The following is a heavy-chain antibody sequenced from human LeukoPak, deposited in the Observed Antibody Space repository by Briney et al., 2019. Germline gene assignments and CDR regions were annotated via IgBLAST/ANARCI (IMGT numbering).Heavy chain of an antibody. V-gene: IGHV3-30-3*01. CDR3: ARGKRYSGSYFDY. CDR1: GFTFSSYA. J-gene: IGHJ4*02. CDR2: ISYDGSNK. Sequence: GRSLRLSCAASGFTFSSYAMHWVRQAPGKGLEWVAVISYDGSNKYYADSVKGRFTISRDNSKNTLYLQMNSLRAEDTPVYYCARGKRYSGSYFDYWGQGTLVTVSS. D-gene: IGHD1-26*01.